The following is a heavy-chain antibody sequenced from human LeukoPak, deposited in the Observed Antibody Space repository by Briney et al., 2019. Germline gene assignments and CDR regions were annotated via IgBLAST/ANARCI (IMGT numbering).Heavy chain of an antibody. CDR2: ISSSGSTI. D-gene: IGHD3-9*01. V-gene: IGHV3-11*01. CDR3: ARGGLGNYDILTGYLNYYYYYMDV. J-gene: IGHJ6*03. CDR1: GFTFSDYY. Sequence: PGGSLRLSCAASGFTFSDYYMSWIRQAPGKGLEWVSYISSSGSTIYYADSVKGRFTISRDNAKNSLYLQMNSLRAEDTAVYYCARGGLGNYDILTGYLNYYYYYMDVWGKGTTVTISS.